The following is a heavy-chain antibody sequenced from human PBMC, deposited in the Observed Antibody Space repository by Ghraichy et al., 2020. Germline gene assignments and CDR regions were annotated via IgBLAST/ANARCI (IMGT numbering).Heavy chain of an antibody. J-gene: IGHJ1*01. D-gene: IGHD5-24*01. CDR1: GFTFSDYY. CDR3: ANSRDGYNIEYFHH. Sequence: GGSLRLSCAASGFTFSDYYMSWIRQAPGKGLEWVSYIGSSGTTIYYADSVKGRFTISRDNAKNSLYLQMNSLRAEDTAVYYCANSRDGYNIEYFHHWGQGTLVTVSS. CDR2: IGSSGTTI. V-gene: IGHV3-11*01.